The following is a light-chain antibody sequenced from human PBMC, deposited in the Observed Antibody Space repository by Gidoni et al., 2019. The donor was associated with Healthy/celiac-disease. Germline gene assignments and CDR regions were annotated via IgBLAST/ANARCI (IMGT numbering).Light chain of an antibody. CDR1: SSDVGSYNL. J-gene: IGLJ2*01. Sequence: QSALTQPASVSGSPGPSITISCTGTSSDVGSYNLVSWYQQHPGKAPKLMIYEVSKRPSGVSNRFSGSKSGSTASLTISGLQPEDEADYYCCSYAGSSTSYVVFGGGTKLTVL. V-gene: IGLV2-23*02. CDR2: EVS. CDR3: CSYAGSSTSYVV.